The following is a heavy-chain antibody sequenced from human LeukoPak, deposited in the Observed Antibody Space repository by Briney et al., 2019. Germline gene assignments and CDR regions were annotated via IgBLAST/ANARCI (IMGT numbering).Heavy chain of an antibody. CDR3: ARRWTGENTFDI. CDR1: GVSINSRY. V-gene: IGHV4-4*07. CDR2: IYSSGST. Sequence: SETLSLTCIVSGVSINSRYWAWVRQPAGKGLEWIGHIYSSGSTYYNPSLKGRVTISVDTSTNHFYLKLTSVTAADTALYYCARRWTGENTFDIWGQGTMVTVSS. D-gene: IGHD3/OR15-3a*01. J-gene: IGHJ3*02.